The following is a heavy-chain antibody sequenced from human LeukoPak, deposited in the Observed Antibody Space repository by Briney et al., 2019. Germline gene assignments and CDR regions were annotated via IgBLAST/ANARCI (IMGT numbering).Heavy chain of an antibody. CDR3: ARNNGMDV. CDR1: GFALGSHW. Sequence: GGSLRLSCAAAGFALGSHWMTCVRQVPGRGPEWVANVNRDGSETYYLDSVKGRFTISKDNAKNSLYLQMNSLRAEDTALYHCARNNGMDVWGQGTTVIVSS. CDR2: VNRDGSET. J-gene: IGHJ6*02. V-gene: IGHV3-7*03.